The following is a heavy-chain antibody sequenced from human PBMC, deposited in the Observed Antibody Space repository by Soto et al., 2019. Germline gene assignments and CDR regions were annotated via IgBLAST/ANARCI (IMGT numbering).Heavy chain of an antibody. CDR2: IYYSGTT. J-gene: IGHJ4*02. Sequence: QVQLQESGPGLVKPSQTLSLTCTVSGGSISSENYYWSWIRQPPGKGLEWIGYIYYSGTTYYNPSLKRRVTSSVDTSKNQFSLKLSSVTAADTAVYYWARYGDYVGYHFDYWGQGTLVTVSS. CDR1: GGSISSENYY. V-gene: IGHV4-30-4*01. CDR3: ARYGDYVGYHFDY. D-gene: IGHD4-17*01.